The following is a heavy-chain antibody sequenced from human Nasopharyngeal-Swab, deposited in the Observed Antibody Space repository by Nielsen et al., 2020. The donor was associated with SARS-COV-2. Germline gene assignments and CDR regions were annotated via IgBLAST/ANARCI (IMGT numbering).Heavy chain of an antibody. J-gene: IGHJ3*02. CDR3: ATVKPYYYDSSGDRGDPFDI. V-gene: IGHV1-69*06. D-gene: IGHD3-22*01. CDR1: GGTFSSYA. Sequence: SVKVSCKASGGTFSSYAISWVRQAPGQGLEWMGGIIPIFGTANYAQKFQGRVTITADKSTSTAYMELSSLRSEDTAVYYCATVKPYYYDSSGDRGDPFDIWGQGTMVTVSS. CDR2: IIPIFGTA.